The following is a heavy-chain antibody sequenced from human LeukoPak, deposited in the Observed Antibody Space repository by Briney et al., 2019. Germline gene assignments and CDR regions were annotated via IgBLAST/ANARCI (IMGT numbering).Heavy chain of an antibody. CDR2: IYNTGST. Sequence: SETLSLTCTVSGGSISNYYWSWIRQSPGKGLEWIGYIYNTGSTSYNPSLKSRVTISVDTSKNQFSLKLSSVTAADTAVYYCARLDSVVVVAATDAFDIWGQGTMVTVSS. CDR3: ARLDSVVVVAATDAFDI. CDR1: GGSISNYY. D-gene: IGHD2-15*01. J-gene: IGHJ3*02. V-gene: IGHV4-59*08.